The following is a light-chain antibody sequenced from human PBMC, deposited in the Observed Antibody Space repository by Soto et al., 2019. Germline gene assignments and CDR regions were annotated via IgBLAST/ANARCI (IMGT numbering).Light chain of an antibody. V-gene: IGKV1-27*01. Sequence: DIQMTQSPSSLSASVGDRVTITCRASQDISNYLAWYQQKPGKVPKLLIYAASILQSGVPSRFRGSGSGTDFTLTISSLQPEDVATYFCQKYNSVPWTFGQGTKVEIK. CDR1: QDISNY. CDR2: AAS. CDR3: QKYNSVPWT. J-gene: IGKJ1*01.